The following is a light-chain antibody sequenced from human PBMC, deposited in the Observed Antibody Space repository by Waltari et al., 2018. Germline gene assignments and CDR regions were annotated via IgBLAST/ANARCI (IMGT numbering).Light chain of an antibody. V-gene: IGKV1-5*03. Sequence: DIQMTQSPSTLSASVGDRVTITCRASQSISNWLAWYQQKPGKAPKLLIYKASTLESGVPSRFSGSGSETEFTLTISSLQPDDFATYYCQQYNSYSLLTFGGGTKVESK. J-gene: IGKJ4*01. CDR2: KAS. CDR3: QQYNSYSLLT. CDR1: QSISNW.